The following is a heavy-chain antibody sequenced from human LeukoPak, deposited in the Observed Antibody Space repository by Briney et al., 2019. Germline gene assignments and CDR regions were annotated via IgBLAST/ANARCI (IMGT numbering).Heavy chain of an antibody. V-gene: IGHV4-39*01. CDR1: GGSTSSSSYY. J-gene: IGHJ6*03. CDR2: IYYSGST. Sequence: PSEALSLTCTVSGGSTSSSSYYWGWIRQPPGKGLEWIGSIYYSGSTYYNPSLKSRVTISVDTSKNQFSLKLSSVTAADTAVYYCARRGYDFWSGYYKPTKEYYMDVWGKGTTVTVSS. CDR3: ARRGYDFWSGYYKPTKEYYMDV. D-gene: IGHD3-3*01.